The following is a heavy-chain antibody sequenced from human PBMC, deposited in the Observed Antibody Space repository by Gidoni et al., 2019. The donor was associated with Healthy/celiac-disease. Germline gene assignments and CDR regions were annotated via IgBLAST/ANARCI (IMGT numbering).Heavy chain of an antibody. CDR1: GFTFSSYA. V-gene: IGHV3-23*01. Sequence: EVQLLESGGGLVQPGGSLRLSCAASGFTFSSYAMSWVRQAPGKGLEWVSAISGSGGSTYYADSVKGRFTISRDNSKNTLYLQMNSLRAEDTAVYYCALKPKAYYGSGISRASNYWGQGTLVTVSS. CDR3: ALKPKAYYGSGISRASNY. D-gene: IGHD3-10*01. J-gene: IGHJ4*02. CDR2: ISGSGGST.